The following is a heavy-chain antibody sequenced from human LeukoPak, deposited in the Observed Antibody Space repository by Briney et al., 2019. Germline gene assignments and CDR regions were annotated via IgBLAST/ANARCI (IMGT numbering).Heavy chain of an antibody. V-gene: IGHV3-21*01. CDR3: ARGLVGAAFDY. J-gene: IGHJ4*02. D-gene: IGHD1-26*01. CDR2: MSFSRDYV. Sequence: GGSLRLSCGASGFTFNAYTMHWVRQVPGKGLEWVSSMSFSRDYVFYADSVKGRFTIFRDNANQSLDLEMSSLRGEDTAIYYCARGLVGAAFDYWGRGTLVTVSS. CDR1: GFTFNAYT.